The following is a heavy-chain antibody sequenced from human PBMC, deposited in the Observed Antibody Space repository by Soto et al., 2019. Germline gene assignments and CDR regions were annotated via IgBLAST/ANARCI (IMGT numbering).Heavy chain of an antibody. CDR3: AREGHCSSTSCYVESAFDI. V-gene: IGHV3-53*04. D-gene: IGHD2-2*01. CDR2: MYSGGST. J-gene: IGHJ3*02. Sequence: GGALRLACAASGFTVSSNDMSWVGQARGKGLEWVWVMYSGGSTYYADSVKGRFTISRHNSKNTLYLQMNSLRAEDTAVYYCAREGHCSSTSCYVESAFDIWGQGTMVTVSS. CDR1: GFTVSSND.